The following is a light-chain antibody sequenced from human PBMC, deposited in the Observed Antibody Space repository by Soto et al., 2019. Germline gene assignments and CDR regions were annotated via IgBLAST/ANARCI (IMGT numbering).Light chain of an antibody. CDR1: QSLLHSNGYNY. V-gene: IGKV2-28*01. Sequence: DIVMTQSPLSLPVTPGEPASISCRSSQSLLHSNGYNYLDWYLQKPGQSPQLLIYLGSNRASGVPDRFSGSGSGTDFTLKIRRVEAEDVGVYYCMQALQTPRTFGQGTRLEIK. J-gene: IGKJ5*01. CDR2: LGS. CDR3: MQALQTPRT.